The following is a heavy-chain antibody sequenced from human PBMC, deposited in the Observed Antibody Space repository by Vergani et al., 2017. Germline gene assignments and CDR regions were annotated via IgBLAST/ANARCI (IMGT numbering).Heavy chain of an antibody. CDR2: IYYSGST. J-gene: IGHJ5*02. Sequence: QVQLQESGPGLVKPSETLSLTCTVPGGSISSYYWSWIRQPPGKGLEWIGYIYYSGSTNYNPPRKSRVTISVDTSKNQFSLKMSSVTAADTAVYYCARDRGTMVGFDHWGQGTLVTVSS. V-gene: IGHV4-59*01. D-gene: IGHD3-10*01. CDR3: ARDRGTMVGFDH. CDR1: GGSISSYY.